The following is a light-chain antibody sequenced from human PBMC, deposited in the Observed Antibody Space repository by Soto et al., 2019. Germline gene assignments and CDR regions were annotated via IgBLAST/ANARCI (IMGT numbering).Light chain of an antibody. V-gene: IGKV1-5*01. Sequence: DIQMTQSPSTLSASVGDRVTITCRPSQSISSWLAWYQQKPGKAPKLLIYDASSLQSGVPSRFRGSGSGTEFTLTISSLQPDDFATYYCQQYDSYPWTFGQGTKVDIK. J-gene: IGKJ1*01. CDR2: DAS. CDR1: QSISSW. CDR3: QQYDSYPWT.